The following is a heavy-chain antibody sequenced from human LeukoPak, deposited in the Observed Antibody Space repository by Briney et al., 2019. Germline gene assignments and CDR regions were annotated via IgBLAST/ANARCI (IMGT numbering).Heavy chain of an antibody. CDR3: ARGFRSGIAAAGSYYFDY. CDR2: INPNSGGT. D-gene: IGHD6-13*01. V-gene: IGHV1-2*02. Sequence: GASVKVSCKASGYTFTGYYMHWVRQAPGQGLEWMGWINPNSGGTNYAQKFQGRVTMTRDTSISTAYMELSRLRSDDTAVYYCARGFRSGIAAAGSYYFDYWGQGTLVTVSS. CDR1: GYTFTGYY. J-gene: IGHJ4*02.